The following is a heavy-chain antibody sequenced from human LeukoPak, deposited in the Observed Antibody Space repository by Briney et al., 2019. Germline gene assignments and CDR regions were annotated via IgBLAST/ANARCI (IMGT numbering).Heavy chain of an antibody. Sequence: GGSLRLSCAASGFTFSSYGMHWVRQAPGKGLEWVAFIRYDGSNKYYADSVKGRFTISRDNSKNTLYLQMNSLRAEDTAVYYCANVNGFWSVNNDYWGQGTLVTVSS. D-gene: IGHD3-3*01. J-gene: IGHJ4*02. CDR2: IRYDGSNK. CDR1: GFTFSSYG. CDR3: ANVNGFWSVNNDY. V-gene: IGHV3-30*02.